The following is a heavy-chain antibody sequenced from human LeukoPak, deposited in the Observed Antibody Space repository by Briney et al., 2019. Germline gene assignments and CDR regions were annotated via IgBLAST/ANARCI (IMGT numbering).Heavy chain of an antibody. CDR3: ARDFMYSISCAGC. V-gene: IGHV3-20*04. J-gene: IGHJ4*02. D-gene: IGHD6-13*01. CDR2: INWNGGST. CDR1: GFTFDDYG. Sequence: GGSLRLSCAASGFTFDDYGMSWVRQAPGKGLEWVSGINWNGGSTSYADSVKGRFTISRDNAKNTLYLQMNSLRVEDTAVYYCARDFMYSISCAGCWGQGTLVTVSS.